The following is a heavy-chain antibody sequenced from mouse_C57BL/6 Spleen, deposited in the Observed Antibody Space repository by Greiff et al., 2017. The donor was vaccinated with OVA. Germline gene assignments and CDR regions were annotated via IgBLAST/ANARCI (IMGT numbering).Heavy chain of an antibody. J-gene: IGHJ3*01. D-gene: IGHD2-5*01. V-gene: IGHV10-3*01. Sequence: EVKLQESGGGLVQPKGSLKLSCAASGFTFNTYAMHWVRQAPGKGLEWVARLRSKSSNYATYYADSVKDRFTISRDDSQSMLYLQMNNLKTEDTARYYCVRDYYRNYVAYGGQGTLVTVSA. CDR2: LRSKSSNYAT. CDR1: GFTFNTYA. CDR3: VRDYYRNYVAY.